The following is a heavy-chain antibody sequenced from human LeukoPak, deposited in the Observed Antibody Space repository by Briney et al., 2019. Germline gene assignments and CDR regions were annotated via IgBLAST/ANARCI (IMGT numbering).Heavy chain of an antibody. CDR3: ASQKLGYCSGGSCYGDAFDI. Sequence: PGRSLRLSCAASGFTFDDYAMHWVRQAPGKGLEWVSGTSWNSGSIGYADSVKGRFTISRDNAKNSLYLQMNSLRAEDMALYYCASQKLGYCSGGSCYGDAFDIWGQGTMVTVSS. V-gene: IGHV3-9*03. CDR2: TSWNSGSI. J-gene: IGHJ3*02. CDR1: GFTFDDYA. D-gene: IGHD2-15*01.